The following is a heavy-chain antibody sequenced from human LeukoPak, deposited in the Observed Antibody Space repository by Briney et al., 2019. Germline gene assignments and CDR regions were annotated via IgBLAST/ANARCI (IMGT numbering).Heavy chain of an antibody. CDR3: VRDSGCSSTSCPQYYYYYYYMDV. Sequence: ASVKVSCKASGYTFTSYGISWVRQAPGQGLEWMGWISAYNGNTNYAQKLQGRVTMTTDTSTSTAYMELRSLRSDDTAVDYCVRDSGCSSTSCPQYYYYYYYMDVWGKGTTVTVSS. CDR1: GYTFTSYG. CDR2: ISAYNGNT. J-gene: IGHJ6*03. D-gene: IGHD2-2*01. V-gene: IGHV1-18*01.